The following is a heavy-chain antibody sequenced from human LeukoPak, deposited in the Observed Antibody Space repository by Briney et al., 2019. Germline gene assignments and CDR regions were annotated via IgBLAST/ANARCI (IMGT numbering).Heavy chain of an antibody. CDR3: ARGPDYGGNPNWFDP. CDR2: IYTSGST. V-gene: IGHV4-4*07. Sequence: AETLTLTCTVSGGPISSYYWSWIRQPAGKGLEWIGRIYTSGSTNYNPSLKSRVTMSVDTSKNQLSLKLSSVTAADTAVYYCARGPDYGGNPNWFDPWGQGTLVTVSS. CDR1: GGPISSYY. D-gene: IGHD4-23*01. J-gene: IGHJ5*02.